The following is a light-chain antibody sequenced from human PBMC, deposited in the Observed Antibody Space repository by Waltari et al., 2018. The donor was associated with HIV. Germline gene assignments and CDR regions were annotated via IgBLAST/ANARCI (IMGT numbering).Light chain of an antibody. CDR3: AAWDDSLNGVV. Sequence: QSVLTQPPSASGTPGQRVTISCSGSSSNIGRTPVNWYQQLPVKAHKLLIYSNNQRPSGCPDRCSGSKSGTSASLAISGLQSEDEADYYCAAWDDSLNGVVFGGGTKLTVL. V-gene: IGLV1-44*01. J-gene: IGLJ2*01. CDR2: SNN. CDR1: SSNIGRTP.